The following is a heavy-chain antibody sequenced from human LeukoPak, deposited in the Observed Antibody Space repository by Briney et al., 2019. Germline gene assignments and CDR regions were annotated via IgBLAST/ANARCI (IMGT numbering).Heavy chain of an antibody. Sequence: NPGGSLRLSCAASRFTFSDYYMSWIRQAPGKGLEWVSYISSSGSTIYYADSVRGRFTISSDNSKNTLYLQMNSLRAEDTAVYYCVGPRGSIPFGYWGQGTLVTVSS. J-gene: IGHJ4*02. CDR1: RFTFSDYY. V-gene: IGHV3-11*01. CDR2: ISSSGSTI. CDR3: VGPRGSIPFGY. D-gene: IGHD2-2*01.